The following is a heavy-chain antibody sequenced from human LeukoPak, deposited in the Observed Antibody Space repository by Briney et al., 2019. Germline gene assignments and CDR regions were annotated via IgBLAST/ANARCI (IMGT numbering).Heavy chain of an antibody. Sequence: GGSLRLSCAASGFTFSSYAMSWVRQAPGKGLEWVANIRQDGSEKYYVDSVKGRFTISRDNAKNSLYLQMNSLRAEDTAVYYCASRDGSYGYWGQGTLVTVSS. CDR1: GFTFSSYA. J-gene: IGHJ4*02. D-gene: IGHD1-26*01. V-gene: IGHV3-7*01. CDR2: IRQDGSEK. CDR3: ASRDGSYGY.